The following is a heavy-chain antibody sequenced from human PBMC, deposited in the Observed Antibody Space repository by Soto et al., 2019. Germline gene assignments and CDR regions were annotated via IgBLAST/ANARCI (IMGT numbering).Heavy chain of an antibody. CDR3: ARTVQYYDILTGYYPAYYFDY. CDR1: GGSISSYY. V-gene: IGHV4-59*01. J-gene: IGHJ4*02. CDR2: IYYSGST. D-gene: IGHD3-9*01. Sequence: SETLSLTCTVSGGSISSYYWSWIRQPPGKGLEWIGYIYYSGSTNYNPSLKSRVTISVDTSKNQFSLKLSSVTAADTAVYYCARTVQYYDILTGYYPAYYFDYWGQGTLVTVSS.